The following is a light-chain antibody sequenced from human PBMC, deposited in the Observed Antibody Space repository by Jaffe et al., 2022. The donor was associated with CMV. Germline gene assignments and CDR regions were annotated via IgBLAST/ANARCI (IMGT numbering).Light chain of an antibody. V-gene: IGLV2-18*02. J-gene: IGLJ1*01. Sequence: QSALTQPPSVSGSPGQSVTISCTGATSDIGSYNRVSWYHQSPGSAPKLIIYEVSNRPSGVPDRFSGSKSENTASLTISGLQPEDEADYYCSSWTSYSTHVFGTGTKVTVL. CDR3: SSWTSYSTHV. CDR2: EVS. CDR1: TSDIGSYNR.